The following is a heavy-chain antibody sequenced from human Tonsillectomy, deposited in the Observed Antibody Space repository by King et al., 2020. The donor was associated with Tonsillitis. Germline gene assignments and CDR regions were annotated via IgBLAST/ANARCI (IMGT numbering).Heavy chain of an antibody. J-gene: IGHJ4*02. CDR2: ISGSGVSS. CDR3: AKVGGNSGTYSSGH. V-gene: IGHV3-23*04. Sequence: VQLVESGGGLVQPGGSLRLSCEASGFTFSSDAMSWGRQAPGKGLEWVSTISGSGVSSWYADSVEGRFTISRDNSKNTMFLQMNSLRAEDTAVYYCAKVGGNSGTYSSGHWGQGTLVTVSS. CDR1: GFTFSSDA. D-gene: IGHD1-26*01.